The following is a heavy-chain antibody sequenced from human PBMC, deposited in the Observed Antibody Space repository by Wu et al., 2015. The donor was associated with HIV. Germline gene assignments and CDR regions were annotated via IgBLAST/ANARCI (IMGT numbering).Heavy chain of an antibody. V-gene: IGHV1-2*02. J-gene: IGHJ5*02. CDR3: AREGSGYYLINWFDP. CDR1: GYTFTAYS. D-gene: IGHD3-22*01. Sequence: QVHLVQSAAEVKRPGASVKVSCKGSGYTFTAYSIHWVRQAPGQGLEWMGWINPNSGGTNYAQKFQGRVTMTRDTSISTAYMELSRLRSDDTAVYYCAREGSGYYLINWFDPWAREPWSPSPQ. CDR2: INPNSGGT.